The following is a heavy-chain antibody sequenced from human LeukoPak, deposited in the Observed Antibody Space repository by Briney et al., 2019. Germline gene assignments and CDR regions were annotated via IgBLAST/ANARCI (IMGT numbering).Heavy chain of an antibody. CDR1: GFTFSDYW. J-gene: IGHJ4*02. CDR2: ISSDGSRV. Sequence: GGSLTLSCAASGFTFSDYWMHWVRQAPGKGLVWVSRISSDGSRVTYADSVKGRFTISRDNAKNTLYLQMNSLRAEDTAVYYCARGKIQLYEDYWGQGTLVTVSS. D-gene: IGHD5-18*01. V-gene: IGHV3-74*01. CDR3: ARGKIQLYEDY.